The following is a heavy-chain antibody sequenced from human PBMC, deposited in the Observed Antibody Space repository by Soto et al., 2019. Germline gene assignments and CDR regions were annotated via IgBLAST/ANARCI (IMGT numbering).Heavy chain of an antibody. CDR2: ISAYNGNT. CDR3: ARERDYYDSRGHWRDSDFDY. CDR1: GYTFTNFG. J-gene: IGHJ4*02. V-gene: IGHV1-18*01. D-gene: IGHD3-22*01. Sequence: ASVKVSCKASGYTFTNFGISWVRQAPGQGLEWMGWISAYNGNTNYAQKFQGRVTMTTDTSTSTAYMEVRSLRAEDTAVYYCARERDYYDSRGHWRDSDFDYWGRGTLVTVSS.